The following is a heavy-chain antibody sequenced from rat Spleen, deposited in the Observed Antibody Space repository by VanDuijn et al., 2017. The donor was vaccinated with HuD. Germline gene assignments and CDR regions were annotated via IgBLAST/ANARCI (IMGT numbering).Heavy chain of an antibody. CDR1: GFTFSDYY. J-gene: IGHJ4*01. CDR3: TVTTTGVMDA. D-gene: IGHD1-10*01. V-gene: IGHV5-20*01. CDR2: ISYDGGST. Sequence: EVQLAESGGGLVQPGRSLKLSCAASGFTFSDYYMAWVRQAPTKGLEWVASISYDGGSTYYRDSVKGRFTISRDNAKSSLYLQMDSLRSEDTATYYCTVTTTGVMDAWGQGASVTVSS.